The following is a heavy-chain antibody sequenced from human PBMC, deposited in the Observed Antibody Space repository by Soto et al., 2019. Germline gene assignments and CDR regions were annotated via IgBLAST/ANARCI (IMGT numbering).Heavy chain of an antibody. CDR1: GGSISSGGYY. Sequence: QVQLQESGPGLVKPSQTLSLTCTVSGGSISSGGYYWSWIRQHPGKGLEWIGYIYYSGSTYYNPSLKSRVTISVDTSKNQFSLXLSSXXXXXXXVXXXXXXXXXXXXXDXWGQGTLVTVSS. CDR2: IYYSGST. J-gene: IGHJ4*02. V-gene: IGHV4-31*03. CDR3: XXXXXXXXXXDX.